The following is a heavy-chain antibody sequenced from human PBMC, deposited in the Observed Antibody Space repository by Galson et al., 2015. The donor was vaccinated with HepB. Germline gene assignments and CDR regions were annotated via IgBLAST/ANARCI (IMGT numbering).Heavy chain of an antibody. V-gene: IGHV4-39*07. CDR2: IYSGNT. CDR1: GDSISNSDYF. Sequence: SEPLSLTCSVSGDSISNSDYFWAWIRQPPGGGLEWIGSIYSGNTYYNPSLKGRVNISADTSKSQISLKLTSVTAADTAIYYCAKNPPGGDYYYQGMDVWGQGTTVTVSS. D-gene: IGHD3-16*01. CDR3: AKNPPGGDYYYQGMDV. J-gene: IGHJ6*02.